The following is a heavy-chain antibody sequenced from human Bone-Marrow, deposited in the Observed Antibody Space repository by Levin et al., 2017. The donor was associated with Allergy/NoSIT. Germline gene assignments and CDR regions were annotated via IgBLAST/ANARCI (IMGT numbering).Heavy chain of an antibody. J-gene: IGHJ4*02. Sequence: SQTLSLTCAVSGDSISGGLYSWNWIRQPPGKGLQWIGYIYHTGSTYYNPSLKSRVSISVDRSKNQFSLKLSSVTAADTAVYYCARDSGDYPYYFDYWGQGTLVTVSS. V-gene: IGHV4-30-2*01. CDR1: GDSISGGLYS. CDR2: IYHTGST. CDR3: ARDSGDYPYYFDY. D-gene: IGHD4-17*01.